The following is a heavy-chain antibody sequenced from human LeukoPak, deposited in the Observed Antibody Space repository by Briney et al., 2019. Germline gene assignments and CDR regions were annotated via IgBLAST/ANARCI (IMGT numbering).Heavy chain of an antibody. J-gene: IGHJ4*02. V-gene: IGHV3-48*03. CDR1: RFTFSTYD. CDR3: ARSHGDSDYYDY. CDR2: ISGSGSAI. D-gene: IGHD4-17*01. Sequence: GGSLRLSCAASRFTFSTYDMSWVRQAPGKGLEWISYISGSGSAIYYADSVKGRFTISRDNAKNSLNLQMNSLRPEDTAVYYCARSHGDSDYYDYWGQGTLVTVSS.